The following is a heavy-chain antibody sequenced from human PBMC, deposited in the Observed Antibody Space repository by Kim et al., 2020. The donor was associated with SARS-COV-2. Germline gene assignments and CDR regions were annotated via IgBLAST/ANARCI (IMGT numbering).Heavy chain of an antibody. CDR3: ARALTVTSYYGMDV. Sequence: GGSLRLSCAASGFSFSSHGMHWARQAPGKGLEWVAIIWDDGSDKYYADSVRGRFTISRDNSKNTLYLQMNNVRAEDTAVYYCARALTVTSYYGMDVWG. D-gene: IGHD4-4*01. CDR1: GFSFSSHG. CDR2: IWDDGSDK. V-gene: IGHV3-33*01. J-gene: IGHJ6*02.